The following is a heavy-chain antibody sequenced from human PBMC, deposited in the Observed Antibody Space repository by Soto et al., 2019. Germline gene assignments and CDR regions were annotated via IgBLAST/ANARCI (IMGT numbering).Heavy chain of an antibody. D-gene: IGHD3-9*01. CDR3: AKDLVFRYFDWLPQYFDY. CDR2: ISGSGGST. CDR1: GFTFSSYA. Sequence: EVQLLESGGGLVQPGGSLRLSCAASGFTFSSYAMSWVRQAPGKGLEWVSAISGSGGSTYSADSVKGRFTISRDNSKNTLYLQMNSLRAEDTAVYYCAKDLVFRYFDWLPQYFDYWGQGTLVTVSS. J-gene: IGHJ4*02. V-gene: IGHV3-23*01.